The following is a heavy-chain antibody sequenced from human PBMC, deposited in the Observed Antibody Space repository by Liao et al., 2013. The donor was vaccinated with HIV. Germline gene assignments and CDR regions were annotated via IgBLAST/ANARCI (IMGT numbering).Heavy chain of an antibody. CDR3: ARNGPNWVDAFDI. J-gene: IGHJ3*02. CDR2: IYYTGST. Sequence: QVQLQQWGAGLLKPSETLSLTCTVSGGSISSYYWSWIRQPPGKGLEWIGYIYYTGSTNYNPSLKSRVTISVDTSKNHFSLKLSSVTAADTAVYYCARNGPNWVDAFDIWGQGTMVTVSS. D-gene: IGHD1-1*01. CDR1: GGSISSYY. V-gene: IGHV4-59*01.